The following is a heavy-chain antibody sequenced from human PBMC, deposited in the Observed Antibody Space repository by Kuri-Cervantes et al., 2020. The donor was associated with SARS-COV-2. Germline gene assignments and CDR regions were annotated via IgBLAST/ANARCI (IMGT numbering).Heavy chain of an antibody. CDR1: GDSITNYY. Sequence: SETLSLTCTVSGDSITNYYWSWIRQPPGKGLEWIGNIYNSGSTYYNPSLKSRVTISVDTSKKQFSLKLSSVTAADTAMYYCVTSLPRSGWDGEDACDIWGQGTMVTVSS. J-gene: IGHJ3*02. V-gene: IGHV4-59*04. CDR3: VTSLPRSGWDGEDACDI. CDR2: IYNSGST. D-gene: IGHD6-19*01.